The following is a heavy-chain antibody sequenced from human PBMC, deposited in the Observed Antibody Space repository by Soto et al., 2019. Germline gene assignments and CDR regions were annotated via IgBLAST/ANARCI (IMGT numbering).Heavy chain of an antibody. CDR2: ISGSGGST. Sequence: EVQLLEAGGGLVQPGGSLRLSCAASGFTFSSYAMSWVRQAPGKGLEWVSAISGSGGSTYYADSVKGRFNISRDNSKNKRYLQMNSLRAEDTAVYYCAKDQRSSSSRVVDYWGQGTMVTVSS. D-gene: IGHD6-6*01. CDR3: AKDQRSSSSRVVDY. CDR1: GFTFSSYA. J-gene: IGHJ4*02. V-gene: IGHV3-23*01.